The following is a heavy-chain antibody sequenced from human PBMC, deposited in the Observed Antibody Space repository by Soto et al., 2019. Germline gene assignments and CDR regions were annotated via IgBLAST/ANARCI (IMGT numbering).Heavy chain of an antibody. CDR3: GRFRGM. J-gene: IGHJ6*01. CDR1: ADIFSRYS. Sequence: ESRKVSWNGSADIFSRYSNVWVRHMPGKDLEWMGIIYPGDSDTRYSPSFQGQVTISADKSISTAYLQWSSLKASDTAMYFCGRFRGM. CDR2: IYPGDSDT. V-gene: IGHV5-51*01.